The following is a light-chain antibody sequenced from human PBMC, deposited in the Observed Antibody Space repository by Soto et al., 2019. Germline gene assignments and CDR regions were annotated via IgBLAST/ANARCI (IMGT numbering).Light chain of an antibody. V-gene: IGKV1-5*03. Sequence: DIQVTQSASAVSASVGDRVTITCRASQNIDSWLAWLRQKPGKVPKLLISKASSLENGVPSRFSGSGSGTEFTLTISSLQPDDFATYYCQQYKAYRALGQGTKVDIK. CDR2: KAS. J-gene: IGKJ1*01. CDR3: QQYKAYRA. CDR1: QNIDSW.